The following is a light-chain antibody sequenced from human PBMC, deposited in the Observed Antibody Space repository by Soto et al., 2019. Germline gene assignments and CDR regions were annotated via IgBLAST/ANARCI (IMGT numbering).Light chain of an antibody. Sequence: DIQLTQSPSSLSASVGDRVTITCRASQTITPYLNWYQQKPGEAPKLVIYAVSSLQTGVPSRFSGSESGTDFTLTINSLQPEDFATYSCQQSYSNPQTFGQGTKVELK. J-gene: IGKJ1*01. CDR1: QTITPY. V-gene: IGKV1-39*01. CDR2: AVS. CDR3: QQSYSNPQT.